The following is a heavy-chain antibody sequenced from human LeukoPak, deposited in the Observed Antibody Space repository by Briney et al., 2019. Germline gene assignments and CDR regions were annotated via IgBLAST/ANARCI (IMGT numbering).Heavy chain of an antibody. D-gene: IGHD6-6*01. CDR3: ARRAPRSPYFDY. V-gene: IGHV3-11*04. Sequence: GGSLRLPCAASGFTFSDHYMSWIRQAPGKGLEWVSYMSSSGGTIYYADSVKGRFTISRDNAKNSLYLQMNSLRPEDTAVYYCARRAPRSPYFDYWGQGTLVTVSS. CDR1: GFTFSDHY. CDR2: MSSSGGTI. J-gene: IGHJ4*02.